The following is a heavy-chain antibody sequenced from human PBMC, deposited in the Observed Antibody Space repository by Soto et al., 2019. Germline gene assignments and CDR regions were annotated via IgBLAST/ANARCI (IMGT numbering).Heavy chain of an antibody. D-gene: IGHD3-10*01. CDR2: IRGKAYGGTT. J-gene: IGHJ6*03. CDR1: GFTFGDYG. CDR3: TRPLMVRGFNYYMDV. V-gene: IGHV3-49*03. Sequence: GGSLRLSCTASGFTFGDYGMSWFRQAPGKGLEWVGFIRGKAYGGTTEYAASVKGRFTISRDDSKSIAYLQMNSLKTEDTAVYYCTRPLMVRGFNYYMDVWGKGTTVTVSS.